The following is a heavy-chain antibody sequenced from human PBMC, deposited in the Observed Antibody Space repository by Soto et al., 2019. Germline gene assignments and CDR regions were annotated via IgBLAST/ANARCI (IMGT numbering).Heavy chain of an antibody. CDR1: GGSISSGGYY. Sequence: SGTLSLTCTVSGGSISSGGYYWSWIRQHPGKGLEWIGYIYYSGSTYYNPSLKSRVTISVDTSKNQFSLKLSSVTAADTAVYYCARQGGSYLLRYYFDYWGQGTLVTVSS. CDR3: ARQGGSYLLRYYFDY. V-gene: IGHV4-39*01. CDR2: IYYSGST. D-gene: IGHD1-26*01. J-gene: IGHJ4*02.